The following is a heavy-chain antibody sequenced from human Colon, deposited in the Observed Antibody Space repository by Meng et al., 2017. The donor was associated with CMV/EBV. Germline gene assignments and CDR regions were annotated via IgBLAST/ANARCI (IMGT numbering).Heavy chain of an antibody. D-gene: IGHD3-10*01. CDR1: GLTFSNAW. Sequence: CAGSGLTFSNAWMSWVRQAPGKGLEWVGRIKRKSDGGTLDYAAPVKGRFSISRDDAKNTLYLEMNSLKIEDTAVYYCSAGAGMSDTDYWGQGTLVTVSS. CDR3: SAGAGMSDTDY. V-gene: IGHV3-15*01. J-gene: IGHJ4*02. CDR2: IKRKSDGGTL.